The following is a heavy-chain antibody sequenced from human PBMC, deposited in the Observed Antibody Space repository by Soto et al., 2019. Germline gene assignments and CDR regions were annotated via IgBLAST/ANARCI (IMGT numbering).Heavy chain of an antibody. J-gene: IGHJ3*02. CDR1: GFTFSSYA. CDR2: ISGSGGST. V-gene: IGHV3-23*01. Sequence: EVQLLESGGGLVQPGGSLRLSCAASGFTFSSYAMSGVRQAPGKGLEWVSAISGSGGSTYYADSVKGRFTISRDNSKKALYLQMNSLRAEDTAVYYCAKDGGGGGRSEAFDIWGQGTMFTVSS. D-gene: IGHD3-16*01. CDR3: AKDGGGGGRSEAFDI.